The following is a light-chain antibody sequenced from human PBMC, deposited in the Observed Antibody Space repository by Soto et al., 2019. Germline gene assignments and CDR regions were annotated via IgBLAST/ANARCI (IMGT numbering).Light chain of an antibody. CDR3: AAWDDSLNGYV. J-gene: IGLJ1*01. CDR1: SSNIGSNT. Sequence: QSVLTQPPSASGTPGQRVTISCSGSSSNIGSNTVNWYQQLPGTAPRLLIYNNNQRPSGVPDRFSASTSGTSASLAISGLQSEDEAAFFCAAWDDSLNGYVFGTGTKLPS. V-gene: IGLV1-44*01. CDR2: NNN.